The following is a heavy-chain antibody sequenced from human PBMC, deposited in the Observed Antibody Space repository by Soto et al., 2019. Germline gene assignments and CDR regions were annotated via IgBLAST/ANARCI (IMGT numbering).Heavy chain of an antibody. J-gene: IGHJ4*02. D-gene: IGHD4-4*01. CDR1: GYTFSHYY. Sequence: ASVKVSCKASGYTFSHYYMHWVRQAPGQGLEWMGWINPDTGATKYAQKYEGRVTMTRDTSISTAYLEVTGLRSDGTAVFYCARKVRDYNFDYWGQGTLVTVSS. V-gene: IGHV1-2*02. CDR3: ARKVRDYNFDY. CDR2: INPDTGAT.